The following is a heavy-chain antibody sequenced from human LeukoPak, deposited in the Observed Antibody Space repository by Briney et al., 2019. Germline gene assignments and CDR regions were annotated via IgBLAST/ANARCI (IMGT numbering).Heavy chain of an antibody. J-gene: IGHJ6*02. Sequence: GGSLRLSCAASGFTFSSFLMSWVRQAPGKGLEWVAKINQDGIEINYVDSVKGRFTISRDNAKNSLYLQMNSLRAEDTAVYYCARGRVAGKGSYGMDVWGQGTTVTVSS. V-gene: IGHV3-7*01. CDR3: ARGRVAGKGSYGMDV. CDR2: INQDGIEI. CDR1: GFTFSSFL. D-gene: IGHD6-19*01.